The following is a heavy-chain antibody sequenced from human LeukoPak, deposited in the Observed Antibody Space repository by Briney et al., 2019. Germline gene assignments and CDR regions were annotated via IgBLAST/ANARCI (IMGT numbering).Heavy chain of an antibody. CDR1: RFTVSNNY. CDR3: ARLYDRSAYGAFDI. J-gene: IGHJ3*02. CDR2: LYSDGTT. Sequence: GGSLRLSCAASRFTVSNNYMGWVRQAPGKGLEWVSVLYSDGTTYYPDSVRGRFTISRDNCQNTLYLQLDSLRAEDTAVYYCARLYDRSAYGAFDIWGQGTMVTVSS. D-gene: IGHD3-22*01. V-gene: IGHV3-66*02.